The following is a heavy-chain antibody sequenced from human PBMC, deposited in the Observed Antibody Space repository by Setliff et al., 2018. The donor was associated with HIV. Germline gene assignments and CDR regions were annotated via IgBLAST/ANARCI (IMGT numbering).Heavy chain of an antibody. CDR3: ARAAYSGTYLWEPATDL. D-gene: IGHD1-26*01. J-gene: IGHJ2*01. CDR1: GDSITRGSYY. V-gene: IGHV4-61*09. Sequence: LSLTCTVSGDSITRGSYYRSWIRQPAGKGLEWIGHIYTSGKTHYSPSLKSRITISADTSKNQLSLNLSSVTAADTAVYYCARAAYSGTYLWEPATDLWGRGTPVTVSS. CDR2: IYTSGKT.